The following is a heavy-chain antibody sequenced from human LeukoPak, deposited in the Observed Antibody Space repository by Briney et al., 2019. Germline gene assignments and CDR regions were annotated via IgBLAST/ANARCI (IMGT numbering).Heavy chain of an antibody. CDR3: ARYYYVSSGYYSNAFDI. V-gene: IGHV1-69*05. CDR1: GGTFSSYA. D-gene: IGHD3-22*01. J-gene: IGHJ3*02. Sequence: ASVKVSCXAPGGTFSSYAISWVRQAPGQGLEWMGRMIPIFGTANYAQKFQGRVTITTDESTSTAYMELSSLRSEDTAVYYRARYYYVSSGYYSNAFDIWGQGTMVTVSS. CDR2: MIPIFGTA.